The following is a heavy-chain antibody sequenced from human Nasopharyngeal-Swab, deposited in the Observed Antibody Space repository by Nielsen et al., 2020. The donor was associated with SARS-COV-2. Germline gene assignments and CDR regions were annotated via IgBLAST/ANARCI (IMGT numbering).Heavy chain of an antibody. CDR3: ARGVGYYDILTGYRRGYYFDY. J-gene: IGHJ4*02. Sequence: GESLKISCAASGFIVSSNYMSWVRQAPGKGLEWVSVIYSGGSTYYADSVEGRFTISRHNSKNTLYLQMNSLRAEDTAVYYCARGVGYYDILTGYRRGYYFDYWGQGTLVTVSS. CDR2: IYSGGST. CDR1: GFIVSSNY. D-gene: IGHD3-9*01. V-gene: IGHV3-53*04.